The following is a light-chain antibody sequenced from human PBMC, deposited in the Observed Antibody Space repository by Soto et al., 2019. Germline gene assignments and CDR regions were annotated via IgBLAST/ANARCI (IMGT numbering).Light chain of an antibody. CDR3: QQSYSTAT. Sequence: DLQMTQSPSSLSASVGDRVNIACRASQSIAIYLNWYQQKAGKAPKLLISAASNLQSGVPSRLSGSGSGTDFTLTISSLQIEDFATYYCQQSYSTATFGQGTKVDI. CDR1: QSIAIY. J-gene: IGKJ1*01. V-gene: IGKV1-39*01. CDR2: AAS.